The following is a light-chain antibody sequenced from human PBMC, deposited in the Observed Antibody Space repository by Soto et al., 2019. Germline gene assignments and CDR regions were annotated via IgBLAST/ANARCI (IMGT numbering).Light chain of an antibody. CDR2: WAS. J-gene: IGKJ4*01. Sequence: ITQSPGSLAVALVEISSINCKSSQSVLYSYNNKNYLAWYQQKPGQPPKLLIYWASSRESGVPDRFSGSGSGTDFTLTISSLQAEDVAAYYCQHFDSTPLTFGGGTKVDIK. CDR3: QHFDSTPLT. CDR1: QSVLYSYNNKNY. V-gene: IGKV4-1*01.